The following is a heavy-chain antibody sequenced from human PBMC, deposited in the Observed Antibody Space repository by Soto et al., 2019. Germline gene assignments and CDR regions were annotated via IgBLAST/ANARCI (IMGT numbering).Heavy chain of an antibody. Sequence: QVQLVESGGGVVQPGRSLRLSCAASGFTCSSYAMHWVRRAPGKGLEWVAAVSHDGKSGFYADSVSGRFTVSRDNSNNLVYLQMDRLRPEDTALFYCARLDKFNGGWSWGQGTAVTVSS. V-gene: IGHV3-30*14. CDR1: GFTCSSYA. D-gene: IGHD6-19*01. CDR2: VSHDGKSG. CDR3: ARLDKFNGGWS. J-gene: IGHJ4*02.